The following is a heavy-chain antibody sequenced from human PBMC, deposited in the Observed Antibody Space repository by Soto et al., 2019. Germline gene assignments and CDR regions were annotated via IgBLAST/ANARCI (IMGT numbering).Heavy chain of an antibody. CDR3: ARAEDYDSSGYYYFDC. CDR2: IIPIFGTA. D-gene: IGHD3-22*01. CDR1: GGTFSSYA. V-gene: IGHV1-69*13. J-gene: IGHJ4*02. Sequence: SVKVSCKASGGTFSSYAISWVRQAPGQGLEWMGGIIPIFGTANYAQKFQGRVTITADESTSTAYMELSSLRSEDTAVYYCARAEDYDSSGYYYFDCWGQGTLVTVSS.